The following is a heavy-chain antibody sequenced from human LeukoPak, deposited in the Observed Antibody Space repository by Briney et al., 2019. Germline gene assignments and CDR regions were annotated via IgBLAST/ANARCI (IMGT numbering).Heavy chain of an antibody. CDR1: GFKLSNYW. D-gene: IGHD1-14*01. CDR2: INQDGGVQ. J-gene: IGHJ4*02. Sequence: PGGSLRLSCAASGFKLSNYWMSWVRQVPGKGLEWVANINQDGGVQQYVDSVKGRFTISRDNAKNSLYLHLTSLRAEDTAVYYCTRLQRDRPDVYWGQGTLVTVSS. V-gene: IGHV3-7*01. CDR3: TRLQRDRPDVY.